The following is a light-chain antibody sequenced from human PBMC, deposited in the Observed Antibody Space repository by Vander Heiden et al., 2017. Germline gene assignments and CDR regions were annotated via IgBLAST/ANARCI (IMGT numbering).Light chain of an antibody. CDR3: QTWDTGIWI. CDR2: VNSDGTH. CDR1: SGHSNYA. Sequence: QLVVTQSPSASASLGASVKLTCILSSGHSNYAIAWHQQQPEKGPRYLMMVNSDGTHRKADGIPDRFSGSSSGAARYLTIPTLQSEDEAYYYCQTWDTGIWIIGGGTKLTVL. V-gene: IGLV4-69*01. J-gene: IGLJ2*01.